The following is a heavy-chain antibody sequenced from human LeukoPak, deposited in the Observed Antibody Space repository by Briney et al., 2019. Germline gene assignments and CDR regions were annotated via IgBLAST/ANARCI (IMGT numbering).Heavy chain of an antibody. J-gene: IGHJ4*02. CDR1: GFTFSSYG. D-gene: IGHD1-26*01. CDR3: ASTNRISGSYDD. Sequence: GGSLRLSCAASGFTFSSYGMHWVRQAPGKGLEWVAVISYDGSNKYYADSVKGRFTISRDNSKNSLYLQMNSLRAEDTAVYYCASTNRISGSYDDWGQGTLVTVSS. CDR2: ISYDGSNK. V-gene: IGHV3-30*03.